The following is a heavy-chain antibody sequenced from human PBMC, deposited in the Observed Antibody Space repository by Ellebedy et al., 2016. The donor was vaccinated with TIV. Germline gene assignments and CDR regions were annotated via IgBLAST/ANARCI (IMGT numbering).Heavy chain of an antibody. Sequence: LRLSXTVSGGSIRSGDYYWSWIRQPPGKGLEWIGYIYYSGSTYYNPSLKSRVTISVDTSKNQFSLKLSSVTAADTAVYYCARDGMAPNWFDPWGQGTLVTVSS. J-gene: IGHJ5*02. V-gene: IGHV4-30-4*01. CDR2: IYYSGST. D-gene: IGHD5-24*01. CDR1: GGSIRSGDYY. CDR3: ARDGMAPNWFDP.